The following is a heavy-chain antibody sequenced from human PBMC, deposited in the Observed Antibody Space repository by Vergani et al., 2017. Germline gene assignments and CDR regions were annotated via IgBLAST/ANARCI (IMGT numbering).Heavy chain of an antibody. CDR3: SYGMDV. Sequence: EVRLVDSGGGLVQPGGSLRLSCAASGFSVSDNYMSWVRQAPGKGLEWVSILYVVGTSDYAASVKGRFTVSSDISKNTLHLQLSSLRVEDTAVYFFSYGMDVWGQGTTVTVSS. J-gene: IGHJ6*02. V-gene: IGHV3-66*01. CDR2: LYVVGTS. D-gene: IGHD2/OR15-2a*01. CDR1: GFSVSDNY.